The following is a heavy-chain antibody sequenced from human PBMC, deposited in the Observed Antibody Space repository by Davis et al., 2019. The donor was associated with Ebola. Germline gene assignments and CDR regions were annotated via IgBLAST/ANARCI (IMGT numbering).Heavy chain of an antibody. CDR2: IYYSGST. CDR3: ARVDRRVSLSMDV. D-gene: IGHD6-13*01. V-gene: IGHV4-31*03. Sequence: SETLSLTCTVSGGSISSGGYYWSWIRQHPGKGLEWIGYIYYSGSTYYNPSLKSRVTISVDTSKNQFSLKLSSVTAADTAVYYCARVDRRVSLSMDVWGQGTTVTVPS. CDR1: GGSISSGGYY. J-gene: IGHJ6*02.